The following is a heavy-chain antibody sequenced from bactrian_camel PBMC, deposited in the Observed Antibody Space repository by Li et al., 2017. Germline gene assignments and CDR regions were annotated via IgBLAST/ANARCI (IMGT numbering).Heavy chain of an antibody. CDR2: IVTAGAA. V-gene: IGHV3S55*01. J-gene: IGHJ4*01. Sequence: HVQLVESGGGTVKPGGSLRLSCQASGYSTSGSYCMGWFRQAPGKEREGVAAIVTAGAATYTYSAQGRFTVSRDNAINTLYLQMNRLKPEDTAMYYCAAGFSGIRPTLLAQRYDYWGQGTQVTVS. CDR1: GYSTSGSYC. D-gene: IGHD3*01. CDR3: AAGFSGIRPTLLAQRYDY.